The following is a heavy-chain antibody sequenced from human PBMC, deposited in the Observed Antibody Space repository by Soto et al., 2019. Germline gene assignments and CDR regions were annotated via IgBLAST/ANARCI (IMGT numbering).Heavy chain of an antibody. CDR3: AKDIMVRGVTRRPDY. J-gene: IGHJ4*02. Sequence: SCKASGFTFSSYAMSWVRQAPGKGLEWVSAISGSGGSTYYADSVKGRFTISRDNSKNTLYLQMNSLRAEDTAVYYCAKDIMVRGVTRRPDYWGQGTLVTVSS. D-gene: IGHD3-10*01. CDR1: GFTFSSYA. CDR2: ISGSGGST. V-gene: IGHV3-23*01.